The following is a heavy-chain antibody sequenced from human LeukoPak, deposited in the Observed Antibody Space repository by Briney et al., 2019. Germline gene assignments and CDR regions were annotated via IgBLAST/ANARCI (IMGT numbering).Heavy chain of an antibody. CDR2: IRSKAYGGTT. Sequence: GGPLRLSCTASGFTFGDYAMSWFRQAPGKGLEWVGFIRSKAYGGTTEYAASVKGRFTISRDDSKSIAYLQMNSLKTEDTAVYYCTRDFRVYYDSSGYYYLQYFDYWGQGTLVTVSS. CDR1: GFTFGDYA. J-gene: IGHJ4*02. CDR3: TRDFRVYYDSSGYYYLQYFDY. D-gene: IGHD3-22*01. V-gene: IGHV3-49*03.